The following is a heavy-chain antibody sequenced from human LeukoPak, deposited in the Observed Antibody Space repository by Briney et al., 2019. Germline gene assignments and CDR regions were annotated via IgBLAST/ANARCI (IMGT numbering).Heavy chain of an antibody. V-gene: IGHV3-23*01. CDR2: ISGSGGST. J-gene: IGHJ4*02. CDR3: AKDITILGLAEYDY. D-gene: IGHD3-9*01. Sequence: TGGSLRLSCAASGFTFSSYAMSWVRQAPGKGLEWVSAISGSGGSTYYADPVKGRFTISRDNSKNTLYLQMNSLRAEDTAVYYCAKDITILGLAEYDYWGQGTLVTVSS. CDR1: GFTFSSYA.